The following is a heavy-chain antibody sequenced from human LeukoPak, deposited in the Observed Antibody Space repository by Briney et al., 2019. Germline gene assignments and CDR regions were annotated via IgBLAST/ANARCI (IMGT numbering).Heavy chain of an antibody. CDR1: GFTFRNYA. D-gene: IGHD4-17*01. V-gene: IGHV3-23*01. CDR2: IAASSGST. J-gene: IGHJ5*02. CDR3: AKAAYGDYVNWFDP. Sequence: PGGSLSLSCAASGFTFRNYAMNWVRQTPGKGLEWVSSIAASSGSTYYADSVKGRFTISRDNSKNTLYLQMNSLRAEDTALYYCAKAAYGDYVNWFDPWGQGTLVTVSS.